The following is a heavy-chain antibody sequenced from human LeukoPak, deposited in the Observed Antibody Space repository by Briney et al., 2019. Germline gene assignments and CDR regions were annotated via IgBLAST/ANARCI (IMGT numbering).Heavy chain of an antibody. Sequence: GGSLRLSCAASGFTFSSYGMQWVRQAPGKGRGWVAVIWNDGSNKYYADYVKGRFTISRTNSKNTLYLLMNSLRAEDTAVYYCARDESSINMIVPDAFDIWGQGTMVTVSS. J-gene: IGHJ3*02. CDR2: IWNDGSNK. CDR3: ARDESSINMIVPDAFDI. V-gene: IGHV3-33*01. CDR1: GFTFSSYG. D-gene: IGHD3-22*01.